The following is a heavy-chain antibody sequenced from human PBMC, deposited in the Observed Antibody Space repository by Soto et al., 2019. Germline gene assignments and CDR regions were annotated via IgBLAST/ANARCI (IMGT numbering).Heavy chain of an antibody. V-gene: IGHV4-59*12. J-gene: IGHJ3*01. CDR2: IYYNGST. Sequence: QVLLQESGPGLVKPSETLSLTCSVSGASMNNKYWSWLRQPPGKGLEGIGYIYYNGSTDYNPSLRSRVTIFVDTPKNQFSRNLKSETAADTAVYYCASHLMNAFDVWCQGALVTVSS. D-gene: IGHD3-3*02. CDR1: GASMNNKY. CDR3: ASHLMNAFDV.